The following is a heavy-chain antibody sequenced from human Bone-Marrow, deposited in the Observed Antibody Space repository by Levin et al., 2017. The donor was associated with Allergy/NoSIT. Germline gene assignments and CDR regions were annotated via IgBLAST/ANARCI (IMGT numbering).Heavy chain of an antibody. V-gene: IGHV3-48*02. CDR3: ARDSGHGYGMDV. CDR2: ISIGGSTI. Sequence: GESLKISCTASGFTFSGYHMNWVRQAPGKGLEWVSYISIGGSTIYYADSVKGRFTTSRDSGRKSLYLQMSSLRDDDTAVYYCARDSGHGYGMDVWGQGTTVTVSS. D-gene: IGHD6-25*01. J-gene: IGHJ6*02. CDR1: GFTFSGYH.